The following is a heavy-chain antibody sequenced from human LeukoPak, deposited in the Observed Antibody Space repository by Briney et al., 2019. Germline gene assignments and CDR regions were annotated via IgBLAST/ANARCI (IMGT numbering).Heavy chain of an antibody. Sequence: ASVKVSCKASGGTFSSYAISWVRQAPGQGLEWMGGIIPIFGTANYAQKFQGRVTITTDESMSTAYMELSSLRSEDTAVYYCARERTPAKYYDFWSGYYSNWFDPWGQGTLVTVSS. V-gene: IGHV1-69*05. CDR2: IIPIFGTA. J-gene: IGHJ5*02. D-gene: IGHD3-3*01. CDR1: GGTFSSYA. CDR3: ARERTPAKYYDFWSGYYSNWFDP.